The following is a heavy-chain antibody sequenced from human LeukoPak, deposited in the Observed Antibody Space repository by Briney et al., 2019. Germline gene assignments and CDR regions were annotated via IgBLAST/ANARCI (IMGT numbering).Heavy chain of an antibody. D-gene: IGHD6-13*01. V-gene: IGHV3-21*01. CDR1: GFTFSIYS. Sequence: PGGSLRLSCAASGFTFSIYSMNWVRQAPGKGLEWVSSISSSSSYIYYADSVKGRFTISRDNAKYSLYLQMNSLRAEDTAVYYCARDRESSSWFDYWGQGTLVTVSS. CDR2: ISSSSSYI. CDR3: ARDRESSSWFDY. J-gene: IGHJ4*02.